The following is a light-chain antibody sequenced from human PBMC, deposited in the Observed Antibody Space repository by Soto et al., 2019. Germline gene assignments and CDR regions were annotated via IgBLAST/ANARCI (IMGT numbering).Light chain of an antibody. CDR1: SSNIGSNT. CDR2: SNN. Sequence: QSVLTKPPSASGTPGQGVTISCSGSSSNIGSNTVNWYQQLPGTAPKLLIYSNNQRPSGVPDRFSGSKSGTSASLAISGLQFEDEDDYYCAAWDDSLNGYVFGTGTKVPVL. J-gene: IGLJ1*01. CDR3: AAWDDSLNGYV. V-gene: IGLV1-44*01.